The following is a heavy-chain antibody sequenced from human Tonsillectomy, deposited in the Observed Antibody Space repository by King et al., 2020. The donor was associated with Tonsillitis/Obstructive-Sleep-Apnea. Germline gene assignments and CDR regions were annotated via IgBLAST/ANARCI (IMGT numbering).Heavy chain of an antibody. CDR2: INPSGGST. Sequence: QLVQSGAEVKKPGASVKVSCKASGYTFTSYYVHWVRQAPGQGLEWMGIINPSGGSTSYAQKFQGRVTMTRDTSTSTVYMELSSLRSEDTAVYSCARAPETPRAFDYWGQGTLVTVSS. J-gene: IGHJ4*02. CDR3: ARAPETPRAFDY. CDR1: GYTFTSYY. V-gene: IGHV1-46*01.